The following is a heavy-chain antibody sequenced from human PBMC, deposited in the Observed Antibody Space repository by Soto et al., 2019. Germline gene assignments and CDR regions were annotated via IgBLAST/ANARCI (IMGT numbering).Heavy chain of an antibody. CDR2: ISSSSSYI. J-gene: IGHJ4*02. D-gene: IGHD2-2*01. V-gene: IGHV3-21*01. Sequence: EVQLGESGGGLVKPGGSLRLSCAASGFTFSSYSMNWVRKAPGKGLEWVSSISSSSSYIYYADSVKGRFTISRDNAKNSLYLQMNSLRAEDTAVYYCARDHPVVPAAKEPYWGQGTLVTVSS. CDR1: GFTFSSYS. CDR3: ARDHPVVPAAKEPY.